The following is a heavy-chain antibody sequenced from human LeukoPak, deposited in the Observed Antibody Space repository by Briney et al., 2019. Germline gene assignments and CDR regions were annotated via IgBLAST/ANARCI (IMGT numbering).Heavy chain of an antibody. D-gene: IGHD6-13*01. J-gene: IGHJ4*02. CDR3: ARRLGYSSSWYTDY. CDR2: ISAYNGNT. CDR1: GYTFTTYG. Sequence: ASVKVSCKASGYTFTTYGISWVRQAPGQGLEWMGWISAYNGNTNYAQKLQGRVTMTTDTSTSTAYMELRSLRSDDTAVYYCARRLGYSSSWYTDYWGQGTLVTVSS. V-gene: IGHV1-18*01.